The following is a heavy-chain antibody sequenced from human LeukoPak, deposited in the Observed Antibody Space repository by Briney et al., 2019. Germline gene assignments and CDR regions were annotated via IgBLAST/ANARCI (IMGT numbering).Heavy chain of an antibody. Sequence: GGSLRLFCAASGFTFSSYAMSWVRQAPGKGLEWVSAISGSGGSTYYADSVKGRFTISRDNSKNTLYLQMNSLRAEDTAVYYCAKDVRIAARQAANYFDYWGQGTLVTVSS. CDR3: AKDVRIAARQAANYFDY. CDR1: GFTFSSYA. J-gene: IGHJ4*02. V-gene: IGHV3-23*01. D-gene: IGHD6-6*01. CDR2: ISGSGGST.